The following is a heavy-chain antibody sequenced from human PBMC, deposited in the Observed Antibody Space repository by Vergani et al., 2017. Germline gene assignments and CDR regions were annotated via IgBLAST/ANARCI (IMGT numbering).Heavy chain of an antibody. D-gene: IGHD2-2*01. J-gene: IGHJ4*02. V-gene: IGHV1-69*13. CDR2: IIPIFGTA. Sequence: QVQLVQSGAEVKKPGSSVKVSCKASGGPFSSYAISWVRQAPGQGLEWMGGIIPIFGTANYAQKFQGRVTITADESTRPAYMELSSLRSEDTAVYYCARGGRIYCSSTSCHFDYWGQGTLVTVSS. CDR3: ARGGRIYCSSTSCHFDY. CDR1: GGPFSSYA.